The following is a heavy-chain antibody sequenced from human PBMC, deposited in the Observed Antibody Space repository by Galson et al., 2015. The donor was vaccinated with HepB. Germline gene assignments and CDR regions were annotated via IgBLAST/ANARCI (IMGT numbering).Heavy chain of an antibody. Sequence: SVKVSCKASGYSFTTYPMNWVRQAPGQGLEWMALINTSGGSTSYARKFQGRVTVTRDTSTSTAYMELRSLRSDDTAVYYCARGPFFGELTRILVLQHWGQGTLVTVSS. CDR2: INTSGGST. V-gene: IGHV1-46*01. CDR3: ARGPFFGELTRILVLQH. J-gene: IGHJ1*01. D-gene: IGHD3-10*01. CDR1: GYSFTTYP.